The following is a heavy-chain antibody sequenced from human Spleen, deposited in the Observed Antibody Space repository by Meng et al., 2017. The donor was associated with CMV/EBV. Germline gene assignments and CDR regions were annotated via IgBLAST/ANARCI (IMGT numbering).Heavy chain of an antibody. CDR3: TKKNDYWSGTYYYYYGMDV. D-gene: IGHD3-3*01. CDR1: GYSFTSYC. J-gene: IGHJ6*02. V-gene: IGHV5-51*01. Sequence: GESLKISCKGSGYSFTSYCIDWVRQMPGKGLEWMGIIYPGDSDTRYSPSFQGQVTISADKSISTAYLQWSSLKASDTATYYCTKKNDYWSGTYYYYYGMDVWGQGTTVTVSS. CDR2: IYPGDSDT.